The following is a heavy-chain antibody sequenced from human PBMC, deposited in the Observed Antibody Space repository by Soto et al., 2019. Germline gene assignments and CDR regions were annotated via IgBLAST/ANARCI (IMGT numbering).Heavy chain of an antibody. CDR3: ARGDPGYSYGKVDL. J-gene: IGHJ5*02. Sequence: GGSLRLSCATSGFSFSNYAMRWVRQAPGKGLEWVAGISSSGYTYYVDPLKGRFTVSRDNAKNSVFLQMDSLRAEDAGVYFCARGDPGYSYGKVDLWGQGTLVTVSS. CDR2: ISSSGYT. D-gene: IGHD5-18*01. V-gene: IGHV3-23*01. CDR1: GFSFSNYA.